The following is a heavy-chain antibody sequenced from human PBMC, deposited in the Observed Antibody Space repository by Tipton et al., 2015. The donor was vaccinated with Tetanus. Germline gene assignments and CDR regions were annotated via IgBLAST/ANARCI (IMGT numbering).Heavy chain of an antibody. Sequence: SLRLSCAASGFNVSSKYMSWVRQAPGKGLEWVSVIHSGGTTYYADSVKGRFTISRDNSKNTLYLQMNSLRAEDTAVDYCASWVVTASYYYYGLDVCGRGSTVTVPS. CDR3: ASWVVTASYYYYGLDV. J-gene: IGHJ6*02. D-gene: IGHD4-23*01. CDR1: GFNVSSKY. V-gene: IGHV3-53*01. CDR2: IHSGGTT.